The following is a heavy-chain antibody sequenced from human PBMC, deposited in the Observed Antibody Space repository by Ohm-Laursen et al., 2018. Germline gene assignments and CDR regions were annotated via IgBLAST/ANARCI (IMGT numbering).Heavy chain of an antibody. J-gene: IGHJ2*01. V-gene: IGHV3-23*01. Sequence: SLRLSCAASGFTISNYAMTWVRQAPGKGLEWVSAIGRSASSTNYAGSVRGRFTISRDTSKNTLFLQMNSLRAEDTATYYCAKAHEGPNGQIWYFDLWGRGTLVTVSS. CDR1: GFTISNYA. CDR3: AKAHEGPNGQIWYFDL. CDR2: IGRSASST.